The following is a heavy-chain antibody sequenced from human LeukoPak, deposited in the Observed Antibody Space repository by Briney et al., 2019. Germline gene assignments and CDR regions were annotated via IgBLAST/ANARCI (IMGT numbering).Heavy chain of an antibody. CDR1: GGSFSRYY. D-gene: IGHD5-24*01. V-gene: IGHV4-34*01. CDR2: IDHRGDT. Sequence: SETLSLTCAVYGGSFSRYYWSWIRQSPGKGLEWIAEIDHRGDTNYNPSVKSRVTISVDTSKNQFSPKVRSLSAADTALYYCARGATISETGYFDFWGQGTLVTVSS. CDR3: ARGATISETGYFDF. J-gene: IGHJ4*03.